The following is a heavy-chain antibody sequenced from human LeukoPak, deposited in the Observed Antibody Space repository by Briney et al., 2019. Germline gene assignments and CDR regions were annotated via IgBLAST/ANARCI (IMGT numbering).Heavy chain of an antibody. V-gene: IGHV4-39*01. CDR1: GGSISGGTYY. CDR2: IYYTGST. CDR3: VRHDLIRITGGNFDY. D-gene: IGHD1-14*01. Sequence: SETLSLTCTVSGGSISGGTYYWGWIRQPPGKGLEWLGSIYYTGSTYYNPSLKSRVTVSVDTSKNQFSLKLNSVTAADTAVYYCVRHDLIRITGGNFDYWGQGTLVSVSS. J-gene: IGHJ4*02.